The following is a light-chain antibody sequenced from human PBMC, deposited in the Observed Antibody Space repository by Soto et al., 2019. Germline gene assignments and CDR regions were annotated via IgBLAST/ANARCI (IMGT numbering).Light chain of an antibody. CDR3: YSYPTSHSWV. CDR1: TSDVGSFTA. CDR2: GVN. V-gene: IGLV2-14*01. Sequence: QSALTQPASVSGSPGQSITISCTGTTSDVGSFTAVSWYQDHPDKAPQLVIFGVNDRPSGVSHRFSASKSGTTASLTISDLQPEDEAVYFCYSYPTSHSWVFGGGTKVTVL. J-gene: IGLJ3*02.